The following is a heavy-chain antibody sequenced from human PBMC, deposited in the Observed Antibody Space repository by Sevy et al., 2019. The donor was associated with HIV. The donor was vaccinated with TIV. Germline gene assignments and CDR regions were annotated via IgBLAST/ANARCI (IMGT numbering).Heavy chain of an antibody. D-gene: IGHD1-20*01. CDR3: ARVVNNWNRRRLFDY. CDR2: IIDSGST. J-gene: IGHJ4*02. Sequence: SETLSLTCTVYGGSFRGYYWNWIRQPPGKGLEWIGEIIDSGSTDYNPSLKSRVTISIDTSKNQFSLNLGSVTAADTAVYYCARVVNNWNRRRLFDYWGQGTPVTVSS. V-gene: IGHV4-34*12. CDR1: GGSFRGYY.